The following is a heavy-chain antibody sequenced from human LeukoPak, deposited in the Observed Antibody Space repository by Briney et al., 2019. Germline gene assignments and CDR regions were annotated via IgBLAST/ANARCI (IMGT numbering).Heavy chain of an antibody. V-gene: IGHV1-2*02. CDR1: GYTFTSYG. CDR3: ARGYCSSTSCYGAFDY. J-gene: IGHJ4*02. D-gene: IGHD2-2*01. CDR2: TNPNSGGT. Sequence: GASVKVSCKASGYTFTSYGISWVRQAPGQGLEWMGWTNPNSGGTNYAQKFQGRVTMTRDTSISTAYMELSRLRSDDTAVYYCARGYCSSTSCYGAFDYWGQGTLVTVSS.